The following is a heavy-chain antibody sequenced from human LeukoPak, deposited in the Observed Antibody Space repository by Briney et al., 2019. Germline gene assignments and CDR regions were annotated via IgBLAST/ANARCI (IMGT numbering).Heavy chain of an antibody. CDR1: GGSISSGGYY. J-gene: IGHJ4*02. Sequence: SETLSLTCTVSGGSISSGGYYWSWIRQPPGKGLEWIGNIYYSGSTSYYPSLKSRVTISVDTSNNQFSLKLSSVTAADTAVYFCARAAVVLTHFDYWGQGTLVTVSS. D-gene: IGHD4/OR15-4a*01. CDR3: ARAAVVLTHFDY. V-gene: IGHV4-39*07. CDR2: IYYSGST.